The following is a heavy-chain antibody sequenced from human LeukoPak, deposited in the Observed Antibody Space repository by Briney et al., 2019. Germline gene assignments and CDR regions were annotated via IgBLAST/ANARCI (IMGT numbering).Heavy chain of an antibody. V-gene: IGHV3-30*18. J-gene: IGHJ2*01. CDR1: GFTFSSYG. CDR2: ISDDGSNT. D-gene: IGHD5-18*01. CDR3: AKDADTATIIYWYFDL. Sequence: GGSLRLSCAASGFTFSSYGMHWVRQAPGKGLEWVAVISDDGSNTYYADSVKGRFTISRDNSKNTLYLQLNSLRTEDTAVYYCAKDADTATIIYWYFDLWGRGTLVTVSS.